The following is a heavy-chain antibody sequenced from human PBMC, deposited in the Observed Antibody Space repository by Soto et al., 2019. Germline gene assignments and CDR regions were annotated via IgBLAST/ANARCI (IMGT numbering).Heavy chain of an antibody. CDR2: IYYSGST. J-gene: IGHJ5*02. CDR1: GGSISSSSYY. D-gene: IGHD3-3*01. Sequence: QLQLQESGPGLVKPSETLSLTCTVSGGSISSSSYYWGWIRQPPGKGLEWIGSIYYSGSTYYNPSLKSRVTISVDTSKNQFSLKLSSVTAADTAVYYCARQKDITIFGVAQNPFDPWGQGTLVTVSS. CDR3: ARQKDITIFGVAQNPFDP. V-gene: IGHV4-39*01.